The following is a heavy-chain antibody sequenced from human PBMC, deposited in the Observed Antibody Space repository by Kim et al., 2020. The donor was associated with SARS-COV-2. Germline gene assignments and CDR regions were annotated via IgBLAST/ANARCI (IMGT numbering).Heavy chain of an antibody. CDR2: ISYDGSNK. D-gene: IGHD6-13*01. CDR1: GFTFSSYG. Sequence: GGSLRLSCAASGFTFSSYGMHWVRQAPGKGLEWVAVISYDGSNKYYADSVKGRFTISRDNSKNTLYLQMNSLRAEDTAVYYCAKATQRPGYSSIAYGMDVWGQGTTVTVSS. J-gene: IGHJ6*02. V-gene: IGHV3-30*18. CDR3: AKATQRPGYSSIAYGMDV.